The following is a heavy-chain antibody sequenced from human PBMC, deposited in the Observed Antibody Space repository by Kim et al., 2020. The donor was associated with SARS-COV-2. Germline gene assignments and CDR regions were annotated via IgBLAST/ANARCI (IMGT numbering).Heavy chain of an antibody. D-gene: IGHD6-13*01. CDR3: AKRSYSSSWYYFDY. V-gene: IGHV3-23*01. Sequence: ADSVKGRFTISRDNSKNTLYLQMNSLRAEDTAVYYCAKRSYSSSWYYFDYWGQGTLVTVSS. J-gene: IGHJ4*02.